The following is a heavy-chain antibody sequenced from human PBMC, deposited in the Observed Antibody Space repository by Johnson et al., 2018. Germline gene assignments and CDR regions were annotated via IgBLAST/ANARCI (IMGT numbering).Heavy chain of an antibody. J-gene: IGHJ3*02. CDR3: AKDFVSGNGIFDPFDI. Sequence: VQLVQSGGGVVQPGRSLRLSCAASGFTFGNFAMSWVRQAPGKGLAWVSSIHGVGGGTYYADTVKGRFTISRDNSKNMVSLQMNSLRADETAGYHCAKDFVSGNGIFDPFDIWGRGTMVTVSS. CDR2: IHGVGGGT. D-gene: IGHD1-26*01. CDR1: GFTFGNFA. V-gene: IGHV3-23*04.